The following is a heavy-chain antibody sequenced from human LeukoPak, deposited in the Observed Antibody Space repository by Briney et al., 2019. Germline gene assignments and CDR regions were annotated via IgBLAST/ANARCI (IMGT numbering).Heavy chain of an antibody. CDR2: IYYTGST. V-gene: IGHV4-59*01. CDR3: ARVKSGSWYFDL. Sequence: SETLSLSCTVSGGSISNYYWSWIRQPPGKGPEWIGYIYYTGSTNYNPSLNSRVTISVDTSKNQFSLKLSSVTAADTAVYYCARVKSGSWYFDLWGRGTLVTVSS. CDR1: GGSISNYY. J-gene: IGHJ2*01.